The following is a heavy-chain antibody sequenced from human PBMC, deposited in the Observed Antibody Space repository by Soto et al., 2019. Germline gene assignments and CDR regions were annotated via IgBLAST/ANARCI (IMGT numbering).Heavy chain of an antibody. J-gene: IGHJ6*02. CDR3: ARVSGSYYYGMAV. CDR1: GGSISSGGYS. V-gene: IGHV4-30-2*01. Sequence: SETLSLTCAVSGGSISSGGYSWSWIRQPPGKGLEWIGYIYHSGSTYYNPSLKSRVTISVDRSKNQFSLKLSFVTAADTAVYYCARVSGSYYYGMAVWGQGTTVTVSS. CDR2: IYHSGST. D-gene: IGHD1-26*01.